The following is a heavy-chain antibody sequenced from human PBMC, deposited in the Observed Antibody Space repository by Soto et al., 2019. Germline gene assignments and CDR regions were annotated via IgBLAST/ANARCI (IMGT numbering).Heavy chain of an antibody. CDR1: GGTFSSYA. D-gene: IGHD4-17*01. CDR2: IIPIFGTA. Sequence: QVQLVQSGAEVKKPGSSVKVSCNASGGTFSSYAISWVRQAPGQGLEWMGGIIPIFGTANDAQKFQGRVTITAEESTSTAYMELSRLRSEDTAVYYCAPPTVTRVRYYYGMDVWGQGTTVTVSS. V-gene: IGHV1-69*01. J-gene: IGHJ6*02. CDR3: APPTVTRVRYYYGMDV.